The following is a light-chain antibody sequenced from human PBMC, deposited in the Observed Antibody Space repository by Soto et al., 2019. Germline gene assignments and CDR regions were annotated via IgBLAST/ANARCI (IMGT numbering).Light chain of an antibody. V-gene: IGLV2-14*01. CDR2: DVS. J-gene: IGLJ1*01. CDR3: SSYTSSSSYV. Sequence: ALTQPASVSGSPGQSITISCTGTSSDVGGYNYVAWYQQHPGKAPKLMIYDVSNRPSGVSNRFSGSKSGNTASLTISGLQAEDEADYYCSSYTSSSSYVFGTGTKLTVL. CDR1: SSDVGGYNY.